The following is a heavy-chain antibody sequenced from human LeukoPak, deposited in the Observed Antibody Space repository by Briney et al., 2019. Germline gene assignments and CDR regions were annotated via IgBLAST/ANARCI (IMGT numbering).Heavy chain of an antibody. Sequence: PGGSLRLSCVVSGFIFSSYEMNWVRQAPGKGLEWVSYISSSGSSIYYADSVKGRFTILRDNAKNSLYLQMNSLRVEDTAVYYCARRDDYILFDYWGQGTLVTVFS. CDR1: GFIFSSYE. CDR3: ARRDDYILFDY. J-gene: IGHJ4*02. V-gene: IGHV3-48*03. D-gene: IGHD5-24*01. CDR2: ISSSGSSI.